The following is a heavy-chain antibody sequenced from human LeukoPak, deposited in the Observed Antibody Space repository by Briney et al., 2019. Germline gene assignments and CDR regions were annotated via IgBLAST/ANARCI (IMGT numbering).Heavy chain of an antibody. V-gene: IGHV4-39*07. CDR2: VFYTGKT. Sequence: PSETLSLTCTVSGRSVSTSDYYWGWIRQSPVKGLEWIGDVFYTGKTNYNPSLRGRATISIDTSKNQFSLKLTYVTAADSAVYYCARVFDSWGQGTLVTVSS. CDR3: ARVFDS. CDR1: GRSVSTSDYY. J-gene: IGHJ4*02.